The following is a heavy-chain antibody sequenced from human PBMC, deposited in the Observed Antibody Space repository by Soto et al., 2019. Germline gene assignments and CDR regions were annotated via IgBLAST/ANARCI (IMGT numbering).Heavy chain of an antibody. V-gene: IGHV1-2*02. J-gene: IGHJ5*02. Sequence: QVQLVQSGAEVKRPGASVKVSCKASGYTFTGYYMHWVRQAPGQGLEWMGWINPNSGGTNYAQKFQGRVTMTRDTSISTAYMELSRLRSDDTAVYYCARGGGVVGATTRWFDPWGQGTLVTVSS. CDR2: INPNSGGT. D-gene: IGHD1-26*01. CDR1: GYTFTGYY. CDR3: ARGGGVVGATTRWFDP.